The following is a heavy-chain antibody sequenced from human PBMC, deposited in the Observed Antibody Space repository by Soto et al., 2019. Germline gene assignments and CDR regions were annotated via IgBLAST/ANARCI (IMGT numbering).Heavy chain of an antibody. J-gene: IGHJ5*02. Sequence: QVQLQQWGAGLLKPSETLSLNCAVYRGSFSGYFWTCIRQPPGKELEWIGNINHRGTTNYNPSLESRVTISVDRSNNQFSLRLSSVPAADTAVYYSARDDFCSSYNCRIGNWFDPWGQGTPVTVTS. V-gene: IGHV4-34*02. CDR3: ARDDFCSSYNCRIGNWFDP. D-gene: IGHD3-3*01. CDR1: RGSFSGYF. CDR2: INHRGTT.